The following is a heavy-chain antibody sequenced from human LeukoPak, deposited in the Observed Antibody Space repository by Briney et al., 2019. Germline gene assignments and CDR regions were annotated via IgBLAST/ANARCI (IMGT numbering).Heavy chain of an antibody. CDR2: VSWNSRNNM. Sequence: SLRLSCVASGFTFDDYAMHWVRQAPGKGLEWVAGVSWNSRNNMGYADSVKGRFTISSDNAKSSVYLQMNSLRSEDTALYYCVKDIASVVYCSGGTCYFDYWGQGTLVIVSS. V-gene: IGHV3-9*01. J-gene: IGHJ4*02. D-gene: IGHD2-15*01. CDR3: VKDIASVVYCSGGTCYFDY. CDR1: GFTFDDYA.